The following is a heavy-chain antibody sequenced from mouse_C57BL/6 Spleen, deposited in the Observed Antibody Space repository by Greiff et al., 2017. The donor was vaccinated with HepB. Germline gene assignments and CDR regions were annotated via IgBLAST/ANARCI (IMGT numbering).Heavy chain of an antibody. Sequence: QVQLKQPGAELVKPGASVKVSCKASGYTFTSYWMHWVKQRPGQGLEWIGRIHPSDSDTNYNQKFKGKATLTVDKSSSTAYMQLSSLTSEDSAVYYCAIDDYVYYFDYWGQGTTLTVSS. CDR2: IHPSDSDT. J-gene: IGHJ2*01. D-gene: IGHD2-4*01. V-gene: IGHV1-74*01. CDR3: AIDDYVYYFDY. CDR1: GYTFTSYW.